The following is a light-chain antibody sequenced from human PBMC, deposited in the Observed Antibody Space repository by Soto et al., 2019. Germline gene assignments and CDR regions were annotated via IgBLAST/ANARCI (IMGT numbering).Light chain of an antibody. CDR3: QQLESYPST. Sequence: PLTPSPSPPAASVRDRVPLPCPASQGISNFLAWYQQKPGKAPKLLIYAASTLQSGVPSRFSGSGSGTDFTLTISSLQPEDFATYYCQQLESYPSTFGGGTKVDIK. CDR1: QGISNF. CDR2: AAS. J-gene: IGKJ4*01. V-gene: IGKV1-9*01.